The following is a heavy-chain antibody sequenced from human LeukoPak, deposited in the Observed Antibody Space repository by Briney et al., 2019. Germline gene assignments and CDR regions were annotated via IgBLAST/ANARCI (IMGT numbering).Heavy chain of an antibody. CDR2: LHYTGST. CDR3: ARTGGSFYFYYYMDV. V-gene: IGHV4-39*07. CDR1: GGSIRSSSYN. D-gene: IGHD1-26*01. Sequence: PSETLSLTCTVSGGSIRSSSYNWGWIRQPPGEGLEWIGSLHYTGSTYYNPSLKSRVTISVDTSKNQFSLKLSSMTAADTAVYYCARTGGSFYFYYYMDVWGKGTTVTVSS. J-gene: IGHJ6*03.